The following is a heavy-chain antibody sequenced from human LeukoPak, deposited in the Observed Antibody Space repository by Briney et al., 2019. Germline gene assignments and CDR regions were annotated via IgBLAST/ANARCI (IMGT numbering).Heavy chain of an antibody. J-gene: IGHJ4*02. CDR1: GFTFSSYK. CDR2: ITTSGTTT. V-gene: IGHV3-48*03. CDR3: ARVLFHSLAVFDY. D-gene: IGHD2/OR15-2a*01. Sequence: GGSLRLSCAASGFTFSSYKMIWVRQAPGKGLEWVSYITTSGTTTYYADSLKGRFTISRDNAKNSLYLQMNSLRAEDTAVYYCARVLFHSLAVFDYWGQGTLVTVSS.